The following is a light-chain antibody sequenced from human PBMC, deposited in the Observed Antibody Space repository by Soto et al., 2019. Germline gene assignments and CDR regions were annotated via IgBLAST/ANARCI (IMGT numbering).Light chain of an antibody. V-gene: IGKV3-11*01. CDR2: DAS. Sequence: ESVLTQSPATLSLSPGERATLSCRASPSVSNSLAWYQQKPGQAPRLLIYDASNRATGIPARFSGSGSGTDFTLTISSLEPEDFAVYYCQQRSNWPITFGQGTRLEIK. J-gene: IGKJ5*01. CDR3: QQRSNWPIT. CDR1: PSVSNS.